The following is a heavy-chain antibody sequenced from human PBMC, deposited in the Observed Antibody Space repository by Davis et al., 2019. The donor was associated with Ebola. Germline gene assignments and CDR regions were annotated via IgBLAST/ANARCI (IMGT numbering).Heavy chain of an antibody. J-gene: IGHJ6*02. CDR1: GGTFSSYA. D-gene: IGHD1-7*01. Sequence: ASVKVSCKASGGTFSSYAISWVRQAPGQGLEWMGWISAYNGNTNYAQKLQGRVTMTTDKSTSTAYMELSSLRSEDTAVYYCAREKTGTQFYGMDVWGQGTTVTVSS. CDR3: AREKTGTQFYGMDV. CDR2: ISAYNGNT. V-gene: IGHV1-18*01.